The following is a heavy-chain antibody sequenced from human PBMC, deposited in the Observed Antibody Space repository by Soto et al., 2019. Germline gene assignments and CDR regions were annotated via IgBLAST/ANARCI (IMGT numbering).Heavy chain of an antibody. V-gene: IGHV1-18*04. CDR3: ARTSTYNWYAFDY. D-gene: IGHD1-20*01. J-gene: IGHJ4*02. Sequence: QVQLVQSGAEVKKPGASVKVSCKASGHTFTSYGITWLRQPPGQGLEWMGWISAYSGNTNYAQKLQGTVTMTTDTGTRAAYMEPRSLRSDATAVDYFARTSTYNWYAFDYWGQGTLVTVSS. CDR2: ISAYSGNT. CDR1: GHTFTSYG.